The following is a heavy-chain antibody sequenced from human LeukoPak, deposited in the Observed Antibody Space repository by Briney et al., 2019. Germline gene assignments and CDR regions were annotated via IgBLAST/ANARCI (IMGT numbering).Heavy chain of an antibody. V-gene: IGHV3-48*03. Sequence: PGGSLRLSCAASGLTFSRYEMNWVRQAPGKGLEWVSYISSSGSTIYYADSVKGRFTISRDNAKNSLYLQMNSLRAEDTAVYYCARDRMDYEADYWGQGTLVTVSP. CDR1: GLTFSRYE. J-gene: IGHJ4*02. D-gene: IGHD4-17*01. CDR3: ARDRMDYEADY. CDR2: ISSSGSTI.